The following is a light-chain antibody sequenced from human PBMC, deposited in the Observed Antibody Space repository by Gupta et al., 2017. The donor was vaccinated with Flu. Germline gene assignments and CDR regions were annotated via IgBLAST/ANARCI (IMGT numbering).Light chain of an antibody. J-gene: IGLJ1*01. CDR3: QVWDRTTYV. CDR1: KLGDKY. Sequence: SYVLTQPPSVSVSPGQTATITCSGDKLGDKYVSWYQQKPGQSPVLVIYHDVKRPSGIPERFSGSNSVNTATLTITGTQSMDEAVYYCQVWDRTTYVFGTGTRVTVL. CDR2: HDV. V-gene: IGLV3-1*01.